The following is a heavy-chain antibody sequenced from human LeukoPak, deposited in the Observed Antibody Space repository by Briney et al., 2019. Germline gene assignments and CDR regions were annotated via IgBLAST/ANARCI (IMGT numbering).Heavy chain of an antibody. CDR1: GFTFSNYS. CDR3: AGGGGANISPSNWFDP. CDR2: ISSSSYI. Sequence: PGGSLRLSCAASGFTFSNYSMNWVRQAPGKGLEWVSSISSSSYIYYADSVKGRFTISRDNSKNTLYLQMNSLRAEDTAVYYCAGGGGANISPSNWFDPWGQGTLVTVSS. V-gene: IGHV3-21*01. D-gene: IGHD3-16*01. J-gene: IGHJ5*02.